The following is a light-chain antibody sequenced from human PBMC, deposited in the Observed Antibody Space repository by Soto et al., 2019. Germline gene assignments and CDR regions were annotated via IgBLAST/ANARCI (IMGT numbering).Light chain of an antibody. CDR3: QQYCKWPLT. CDR1: QSVTSNY. CDR2: GVS. V-gene: IGKV3-20*01. J-gene: IGKJ4*01. Sequence: ELVMTQSPVTLSVSPGEGATLSCRASQSVTSNYLAWYQQKPGQAPRLLIYGVSIRATGIPDRFSGSGSGTDFTLTISRLEPEDFGVYYCQQYCKWPLTFGGGTKVEIK.